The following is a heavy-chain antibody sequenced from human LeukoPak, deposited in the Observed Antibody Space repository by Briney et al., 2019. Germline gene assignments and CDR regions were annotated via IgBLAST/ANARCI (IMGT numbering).Heavy chain of an antibody. CDR1: GGSIINT. CDR3: ARIGAGSSRDY. Sequence: ETLSLTCGVSGGSIINTNYWTWVRQAPGKGLEWVSSIVGSSSTYYADSLKGRFSISRDNAKNSLYLQMNSLRAEDTAVYYCARIGAGSSRDYWGQGTLVTVPS. CDR2: IVGSSST. D-gene: IGHD6-13*01. J-gene: IGHJ4*02. V-gene: IGHV3-69-1*01.